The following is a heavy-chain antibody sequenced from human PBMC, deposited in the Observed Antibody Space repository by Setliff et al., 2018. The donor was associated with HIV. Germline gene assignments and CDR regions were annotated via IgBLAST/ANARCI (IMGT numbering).Heavy chain of an antibody. CDR3: ARQPLYNDYDWRSYYFDY. V-gene: IGHV4-39*07. CDR1: GDSISSSGPGYY. D-gene: IGHD5-12*01. J-gene: IGHJ4*02. Sequence: LSLTCTVSGDSISSSGPGYYWGWVRQPPGGGLEWIGSVYYSGSTYYNPSLKSRVTISVDTSKNQFSLKLTSVTAADTAVYYCARQPLYNDYDWRSYYFDYWGQGSLVTV. CDR2: VYYSGST.